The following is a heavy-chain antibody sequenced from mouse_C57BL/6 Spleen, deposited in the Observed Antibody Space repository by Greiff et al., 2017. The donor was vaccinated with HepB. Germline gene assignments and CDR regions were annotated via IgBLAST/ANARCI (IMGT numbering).Heavy chain of an antibody. CDR3: ARHATNWGYAMDY. CDR1: GFTFSDYY. CDR2: ISNGGGST. D-gene: IGHD4-1*01. J-gene: IGHJ4*01. Sequence: EVMLVESGGGLVQPGGSLKLSCAASGFTFSDYYMYWVRQTPEKRLEWVAYISNGGGSTYYPDTVKGRFTISRDNAKNTLYLQMSRLKSEDTAMYYCARHATNWGYAMDYWGQGTSVTVSS. V-gene: IGHV5-12*01.